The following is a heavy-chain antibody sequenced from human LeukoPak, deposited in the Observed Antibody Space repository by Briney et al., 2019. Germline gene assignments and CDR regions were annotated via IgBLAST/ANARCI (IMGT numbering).Heavy chain of an antibody. J-gene: IGHJ4*02. CDR2: IYYSGST. CDR3: ARVASTVVTYYFDD. Sequence: SETLSLTCTASGGSISSYYWSWIRQPPGKGLEWIGYIYYSGSTNYNPSLKSRVSISVDTSKNQFSLKLSSVTAADTAVCYCARVASTVVTYYFDDWGQGTLVTVSS. CDR1: GGSISSYY. D-gene: IGHD4-23*01. V-gene: IGHV4-59*01.